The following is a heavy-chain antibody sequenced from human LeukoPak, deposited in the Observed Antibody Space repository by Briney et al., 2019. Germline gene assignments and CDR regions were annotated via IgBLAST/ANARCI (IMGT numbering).Heavy chain of an antibody. CDR3: AREPQGLVLRGSWFDP. V-gene: IGHV4-31*03. J-gene: IGHJ5*02. Sequence: SSETPSLTCTVSGGSISSGGYYWSWIRQHPGKGLEWIGYIYYSGSTYYNPSLKSRVTISVDTSKNQFSLKLSSVTAADTAVYYCAREPQGLVLRGSWFDPWGQGTLVTVSS. CDR2: IYYSGST. D-gene: IGHD2-8*02. CDR1: GGSISSGGYY.